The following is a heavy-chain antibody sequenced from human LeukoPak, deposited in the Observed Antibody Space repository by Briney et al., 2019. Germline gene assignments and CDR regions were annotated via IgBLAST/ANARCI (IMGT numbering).Heavy chain of an antibody. CDR2: IYTSGST. D-gene: IGHD5-12*01. CDR3: ARVTWPRAYYYPYYLDV. J-gene: IGHJ6*03. CDR1: GGSISRGSYY. Sequence: PSQTLSLTCTVSGGSISRGSYYWSWIRQPAGKGLEWIGRIYTSGSTNYNPSLQSRVTISVNTYNNQFALKLTSVTAADTAVYYCARVTWPRAYYYPYYLDVWGKGATVTISS. V-gene: IGHV4-61*02.